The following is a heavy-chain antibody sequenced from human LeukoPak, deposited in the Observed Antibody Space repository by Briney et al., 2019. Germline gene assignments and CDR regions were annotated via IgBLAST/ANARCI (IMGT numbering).Heavy chain of an antibody. J-gene: IGHJ4*02. D-gene: IGHD5-18*01. CDR3: ARGGYSYGSYFDY. CDR2: IIPIFGTA. CDR1: GGTFSSYA. Sequence: GASVKVSCKASGGTFSSYAISWVRQAPGQGLEWMGGIIPIFGTANYAQKFQGRVTITADKSTSTAYMGLSSLRSEDTAVYYCARGGYSYGSYFDYWGQGTLVTVSS. V-gene: IGHV1-69*06.